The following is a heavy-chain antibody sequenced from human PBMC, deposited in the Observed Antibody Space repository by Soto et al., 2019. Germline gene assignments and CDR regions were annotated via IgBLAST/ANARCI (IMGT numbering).Heavy chain of an antibody. CDR1: GGSISSGGYY. CDR3: ARDQLRRKELIYYGMDV. J-gene: IGHJ6*02. D-gene: IGHD1-1*01. V-gene: IGHV4-31*03. Sequence: SETLSLTCTVSGGSISSGGYYWSWIRQHPGKGLEWIGYIYYSGSTYYNPSLKSRVTISVDTSKNQFSLKLSSVTAADTAVYYCARDQLRRKELIYYGMDVWGQGTTVTVSS. CDR2: IYYSGST.